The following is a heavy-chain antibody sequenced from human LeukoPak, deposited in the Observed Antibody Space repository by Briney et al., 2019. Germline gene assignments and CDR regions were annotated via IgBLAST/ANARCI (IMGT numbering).Heavy chain of an antibody. D-gene: IGHD4-11*01. Sequence: SETLSLTCAVYGGSFSAYYWSWTRQPPGKRLEWMGDINHSGSTNYNPSLNSRVTMSVDTSKNQFSLKLSSGTAADTAVYYCARLTVSYFFDYWGQGALVTVSS. V-gene: IGHV4-34*01. CDR1: GGSFSAYY. CDR3: ARLTVSYFFDY. CDR2: INHSGST. J-gene: IGHJ4*02.